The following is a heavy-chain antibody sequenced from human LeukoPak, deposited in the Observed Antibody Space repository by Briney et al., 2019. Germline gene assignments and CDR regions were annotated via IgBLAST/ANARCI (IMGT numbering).Heavy chain of an antibody. J-gene: IGHJ3*02. CDR3: ARAVDDILTGYYGGIFDM. D-gene: IGHD3-9*01. V-gene: IGHV4-30-2*01. CDR1: GGSIRSAGSS. CDR2: ISHRGNT. Sequence: SQTLSLTCAVSGGSIRSAGSSWGWIRQPPGKGLEGIGYISHRGNTHYSPSLKCRVTISVDRSKNKFSLSLTSVTAADTAVYYCARAVDDILTGYYGGIFDMWGQGTLVTVSS.